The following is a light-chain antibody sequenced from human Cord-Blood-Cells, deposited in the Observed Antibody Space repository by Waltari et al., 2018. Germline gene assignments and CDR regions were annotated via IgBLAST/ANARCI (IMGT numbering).Light chain of an antibody. V-gene: IGLV3-16*01. Sequence: YELTQPPSVSVSLGPMPRITCTGQALPNIYAYWYQQKPGQFPVLVIYKDSERPSGIPERFSGSSSGTIVTLTISGVQAEDEADYYCLSADSSGTWVFGGGTKLTVL. CDR3: LSADSSGTWV. CDR1: ALPNIY. J-gene: IGLJ3*02. CDR2: KDS.